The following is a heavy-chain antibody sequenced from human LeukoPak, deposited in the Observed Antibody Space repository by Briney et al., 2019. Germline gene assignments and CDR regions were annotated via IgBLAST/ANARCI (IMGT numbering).Heavy chain of an antibody. CDR2: IIPIFGTA. V-gene: IGHV1-69*05. CDR3: ASRHYDYVWGSYSTFDY. J-gene: IGHJ4*02. D-gene: IGHD3-16*01. Sequence: SVKVSCKASGGTFSSYAISWVRQAPGQGLEWMGRIIPIFGTANYAQKFQGRVTITTDESTSTAYMELSSLRSEDTAVYYCASRHYDYVWGSYSTFDYWGQGTLVTVSS. CDR1: GGTFSSYA.